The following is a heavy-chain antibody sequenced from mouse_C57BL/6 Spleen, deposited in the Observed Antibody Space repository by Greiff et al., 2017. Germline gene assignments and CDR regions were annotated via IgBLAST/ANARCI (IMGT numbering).Heavy chain of an antibody. V-gene: IGHV1-55*01. Sequence: QVQLQQPGAELVKPGASVKMSCKASGYTFTSYWITWVKQRPGQGLEWIGDIYPGSGSTNYNEKFKSKATLTVDTSSSTAYMQLSSLTSEDSAVXNCARGGVTTVVATDYWGQGTTLTVSS. J-gene: IGHJ2*01. D-gene: IGHD1-1*01. CDR2: IYPGSGST. CDR1: GYTFTSYW. CDR3: ARGGVTTVVATDY.